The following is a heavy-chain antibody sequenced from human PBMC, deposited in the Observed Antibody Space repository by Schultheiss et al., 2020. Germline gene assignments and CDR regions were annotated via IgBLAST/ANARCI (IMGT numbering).Heavy chain of an antibody. Sequence: ASVKVSCKVSGYTLTELSMHWVRQAPGQGLEWMGWISAYNGDTNYAQKFQGRVTMTRDTSISTAYMELSRLRSDDTAVYYCATGGGSTNKRTPFDYWGQGTLVTVSS. CDR1: GYTLTELS. V-gene: IGHV1-2*02. CDR2: ISAYNGDT. D-gene: IGHD2-15*01. J-gene: IGHJ4*02. CDR3: ATGGGSTNKRTPFDY.